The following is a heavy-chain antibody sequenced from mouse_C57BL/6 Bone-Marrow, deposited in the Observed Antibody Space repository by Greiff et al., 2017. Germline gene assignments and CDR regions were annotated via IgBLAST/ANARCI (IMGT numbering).Heavy chain of an antibody. CDR2: ISDGGSYT. CDR3: ARGGLLRFAY. Sequence: DVKLVESGGGLVKPGGSLKLSCAASGFTFSSYAMSWVRQTPEKRLEWVATISDGGSYTYYPDNVKGRVTISRDNAKNNLYLQMSQLKPEDTAMYYCARGGLLRFAYWGQGTLVTVSA. J-gene: IGHJ3*01. D-gene: IGHD2-3*01. CDR1: GFTFSSYA. V-gene: IGHV5-4*03.